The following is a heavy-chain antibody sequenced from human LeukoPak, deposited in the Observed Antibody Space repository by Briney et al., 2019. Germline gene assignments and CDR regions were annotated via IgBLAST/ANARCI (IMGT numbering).Heavy chain of an antibody. CDR3: ARRFLGYCSSTSCYTGYWYFDL. CDR1: GGSISSYY. Sequence: SETLSLTCTVSGGSISSYYWSWIRQPPGKGLEWIGSIYHSGSTYYNPSLKSRVTISVDTSKNQFSLKLSSVTAADTAVYYCARRFLGYCSSTSCYTGYWYFDLWGRGTLVTVSS. V-gene: IGHV4-59*08. D-gene: IGHD2-2*02. CDR2: IYHSGST. J-gene: IGHJ2*01.